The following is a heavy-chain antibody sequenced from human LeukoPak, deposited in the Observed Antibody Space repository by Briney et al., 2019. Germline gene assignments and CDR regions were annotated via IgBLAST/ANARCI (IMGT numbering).Heavy chain of an antibody. CDR3: ARRYSSSDAVDY. CDR1: GSIITSYW. J-gene: IGHJ4*02. D-gene: IGHD6-6*01. CDR2: IYPGDSDT. Sequence: GESLQISCKGSGSIITSYWIGWVRQLPGKGLEWMGIIYPGDSDTRYSPSFQGHVTISADKPISTAYLQWSSLKASDTAMYYCARRYSSSDAVDYWGQGTLVTVSS. V-gene: IGHV5-51*01.